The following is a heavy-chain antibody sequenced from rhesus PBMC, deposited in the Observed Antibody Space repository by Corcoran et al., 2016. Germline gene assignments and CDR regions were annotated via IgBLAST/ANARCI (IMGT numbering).Heavy chain of an antibody. CDR1: ELPCWGYE. CDR2: IGGDSTYT. Sequence: EVQLGESGGGLVQHGGSLSRLGVAAELPCWGYEVHGVRQAPGNGLESFSVIGGDSTYTHYADSVKGRFTISRDNAENSLSLQMNSLRAEDTAVYYCARHRSLDVWGRGILVTVSS. CDR3: ARHRSLDV. J-gene: IGHJ5-2*02. V-gene: IGHV3-115*02.